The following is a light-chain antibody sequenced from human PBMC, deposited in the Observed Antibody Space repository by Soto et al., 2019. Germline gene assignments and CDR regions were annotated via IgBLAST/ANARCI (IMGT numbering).Light chain of an antibody. V-gene: IGKV3-15*01. Sequence: EILLPQSPATLSVSPGERATLSCRASQSVSSNLAWYQQKPGQAPRLLLYGASTRATGIPARFSGSGSGTEFTLTISSLQSEDFAVYYCQQYNNWPRTFGQGTKVDIK. CDR3: QQYNNWPRT. CDR1: QSVSSN. CDR2: GAS. J-gene: IGKJ1*01.